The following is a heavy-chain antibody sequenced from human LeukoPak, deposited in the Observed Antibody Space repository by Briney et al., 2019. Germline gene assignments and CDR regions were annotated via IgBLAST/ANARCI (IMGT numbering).Heavy chain of an antibody. J-gene: IGHJ4*02. Sequence: PSETLSLTCAVYGGSFSGYYWSWIRQPPGKGLEWIGEINNSGSTNYNPSLKSRVTISVDTSKNQFSLKLSSVTAADTAVYYCARVDVGSSSWEALDYWGQGTLVTVSS. D-gene: IGHD6-13*01. V-gene: IGHV4-34*01. CDR2: INNSGST. CDR3: ARVDVGSSSWEALDY. CDR1: GGSFSGYY.